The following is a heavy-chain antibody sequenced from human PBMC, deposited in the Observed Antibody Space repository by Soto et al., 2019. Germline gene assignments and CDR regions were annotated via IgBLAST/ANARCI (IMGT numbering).Heavy chain of an antibody. CDR2: INPSGGSR. D-gene: IGHD3-10*01. CDR1: GYTFTSYY. Sequence: QVQLVQSGAEVKKPGASVKVACKASGYTFTSYYMHWVRQAPGQGLEWMGIINPSGGSRSYAQKFQGRVTMTRDTSTSTVYMELSSLRSEDTAVYYCARVRRITMVRREPAEFDPWGQGTRVTVSS. V-gene: IGHV1-46*03. CDR3: ARVRRITMVRREPAEFDP. J-gene: IGHJ5*02.